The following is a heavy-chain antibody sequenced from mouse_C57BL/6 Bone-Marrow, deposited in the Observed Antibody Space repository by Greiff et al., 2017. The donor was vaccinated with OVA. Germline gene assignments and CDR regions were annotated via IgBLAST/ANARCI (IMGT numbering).Heavy chain of an antibody. CDR3: ARRYYGSSYWYFDV. J-gene: IGHJ1*03. Sequence: QVQLQQPGAELVKPGASVKMSCKASGYTFTSYWITWVKQRPGQGLEWIGDIYPGSGSTNYNEKYKSKATLTVDTSSITAYMQLSSLTSEDSAVYYCARRYYGSSYWYFDVWGTGTTVTVSS. V-gene: IGHV1-55*01. D-gene: IGHD1-1*01. CDR1: GYTFTSYW. CDR2: IYPGSGST.